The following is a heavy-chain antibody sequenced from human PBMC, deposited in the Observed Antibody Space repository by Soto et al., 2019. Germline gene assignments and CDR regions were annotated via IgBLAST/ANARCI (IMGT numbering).Heavy chain of an antibody. Sequence: QVQLVESGGGVVQPGRSLRLSCAASGFTFSNFGMHWVRQAPGKGLEWVALLSYDGSNKFYTESVRGRFIVSRDNSNNTFSLQMNNVRPEDTALYYCAKDGGLGGHYYSAFDLWGPGTTVTVSS. V-gene: IGHV3-30*18. CDR1: GFTFSNFG. D-gene: IGHD3-22*01. J-gene: IGHJ3*01. CDR3: AKDGGLGGHYYSAFDL. CDR2: LSYDGSNK.